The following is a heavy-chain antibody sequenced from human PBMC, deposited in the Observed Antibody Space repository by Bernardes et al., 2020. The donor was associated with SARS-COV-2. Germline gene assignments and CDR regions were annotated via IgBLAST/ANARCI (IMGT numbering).Heavy chain of an antibody. J-gene: IGHJ6*02. CDR2: INPNNGGT. D-gene: IGHD6-19*01. V-gene: IGHV1-2*02. CDR1: GYTFTGYY. CDR3: ARGRMAVTGTHKYYYGMDV. Sequence: ASVKVSCKASGYTFTGYYIHWVRQAPGQGLEWMGWINPNNGGTNYAQKFQGRVTMTRDTSISTAYMELSRLRSDDTAVYYCARGRMAVTGTHKYYYGMDVWGQGTTVTVSS.